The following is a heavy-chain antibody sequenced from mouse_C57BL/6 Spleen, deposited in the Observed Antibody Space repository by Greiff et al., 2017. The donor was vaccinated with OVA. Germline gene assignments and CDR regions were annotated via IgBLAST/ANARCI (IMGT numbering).Heavy chain of an antibody. Sequence: VQLQQSGTVLARPGASVKMSCKTSGYTFTSYWMHWVKQRPGQGLEWIGAIYPGNSDTSYTQKFKGKAKLTAVTSASTAYMELSSLTNEDSAVYYWTRELGDYDGVDYWGQGTTLTVSS. D-gene: IGHD2-4*01. CDR1: GYTFTSYW. CDR3: TRELGDYDGVDY. V-gene: IGHV1-5*01. J-gene: IGHJ2*01. CDR2: IYPGNSDT.